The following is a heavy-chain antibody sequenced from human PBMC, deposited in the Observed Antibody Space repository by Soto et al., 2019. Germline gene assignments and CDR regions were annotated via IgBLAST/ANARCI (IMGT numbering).Heavy chain of an antibody. Sequence: LRLSCAASGFTFSVYYMTWVRQAPGKGLEWVASIKNDGSEQYYVDSVKGRFTISRDNAKNSVYLQMNSLRAGDTALYYCSRENWFQDYWGQGTLVTVSS. CDR2: IKNDGSEQ. CDR3: SRENWFQDY. J-gene: IGHJ4*02. CDR1: GFTFSVYY. V-gene: IGHV3-7*03. D-gene: IGHD3-10*01.